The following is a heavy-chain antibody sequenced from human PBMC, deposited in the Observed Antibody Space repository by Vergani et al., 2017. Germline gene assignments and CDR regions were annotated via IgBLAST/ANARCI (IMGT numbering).Heavy chain of an antibody. CDR1: GFTFDDYG. CDR3: AKANPRNSGYDYLYYYHAMDV. J-gene: IGHJ6*02. D-gene: IGHD5-12*01. CDR2: ISGSGGST. V-gene: IGHV3-23*04. Sequence: EVQLVESGGGVVRPGGSLRLSCAASGFTFDDYGMSWVRQAPGKGLEWVSGISGSGGSTYYAGSVKGRFTISRDSSKNTLYLQMNSLSAGDTAVYYCAKANPRNSGYDYLYYYHAMDVWGQETTVTVSS.